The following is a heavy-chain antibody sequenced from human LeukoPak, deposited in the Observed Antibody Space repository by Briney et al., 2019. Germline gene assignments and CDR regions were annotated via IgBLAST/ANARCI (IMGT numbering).Heavy chain of an antibody. CDR3: AKDRREEGAAMATHYYYYYGMDV. J-gene: IGHJ6*02. Sequence: PGGSLRLSCAASGFTFSSYGMHWVRQAPGKGLEWVAVISYDGSNKYYADSVKGRFTISRDNSKNTLYLQMNSLRAEDTAVYYCAKDRREEGAAMATHYYYYYGMDVWGQGTTVTVSS. V-gene: IGHV3-30*18. CDR1: GFTFSSYG. D-gene: IGHD5-18*01. CDR2: ISYDGSNK.